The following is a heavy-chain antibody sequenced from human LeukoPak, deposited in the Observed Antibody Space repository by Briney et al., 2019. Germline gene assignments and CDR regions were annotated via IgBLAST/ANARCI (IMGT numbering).Heavy chain of an antibody. CDR3: ARGGIGSSWKTYYYYMDV. CDR2: IYYSGST. CDR1: GGSISSYY. V-gene: IGHV4-59*01. D-gene: IGHD6-13*01. Sequence: SETLSLTCTVSGGSISSYYWSWIRQPPGKGLEWIGYIYYSGSTNYNPSLKSRVTISVDTSKNQFFLKLSSVTAADTAVYYCARGGIGSSWKTYYYYMDVWGKGTTVTVSS. J-gene: IGHJ6*03.